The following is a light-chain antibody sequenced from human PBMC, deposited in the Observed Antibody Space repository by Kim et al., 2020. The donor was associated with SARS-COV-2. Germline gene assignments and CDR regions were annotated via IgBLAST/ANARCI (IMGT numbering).Light chain of an antibody. Sequence: QSVLTQPPSASGTPGQRVTISCSGSSSNIGSNSVSWYQQLPGTAPKLLIYRNDQRPSGVPDRLSASKSGTSAFLAISGLRSEDEADYYCTVWDDSLSGRVFGGGTQLTVL. CDR2: RND. CDR3: TVWDDSLSGRV. CDR1: SSNIGSNS. J-gene: IGLJ3*02. V-gene: IGLV1-47*01.